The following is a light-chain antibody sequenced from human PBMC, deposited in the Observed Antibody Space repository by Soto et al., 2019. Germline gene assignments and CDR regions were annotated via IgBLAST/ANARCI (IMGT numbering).Light chain of an antibody. Sequence: QSALTQPRSVSGSPGQSVTISCTGTSSDVGGYNYVSWYQQHPGKAPKLMIYDVSKRPSGVPDRFSGSKSGNTASLTISGLQAEDEADYYCCSYAGSYTGVFGGGTKVPS. V-gene: IGLV2-11*01. J-gene: IGLJ2*01. CDR3: CSYAGSYTGV. CDR1: SSDVGGYNY. CDR2: DVS.